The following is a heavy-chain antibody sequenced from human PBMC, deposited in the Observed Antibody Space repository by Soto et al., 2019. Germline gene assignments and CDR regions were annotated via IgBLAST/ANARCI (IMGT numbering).Heavy chain of an antibody. Sequence: QVQLVQSGAEVKKPGASVKVSCKASGYAFTSYGISWVRQAPGQGLEWMGWISVYNGNTNYAQKRQGRVTMTTDTSTSTAYMELRSLRSDATTLYYWASAPIGKGTVVTRYALDIWGKGKMVTVSS. CDR2: ISVYNGNT. CDR1: GYAFTSYG. D-gene: IGHD2-21*02. J-gene: IGHJ3*02. CDR3: ASAPIGKGTVVTRYALDI. V-gene: IGHV1-18*04.